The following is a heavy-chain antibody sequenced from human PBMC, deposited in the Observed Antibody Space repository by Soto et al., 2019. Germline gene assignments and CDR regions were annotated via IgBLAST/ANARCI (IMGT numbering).Heavy chain of an antibody. V-gene: IGHV1-58*01. J-gene: IGHJ6*02. CDR3: AADLGYCSGGSCSGRYYYYYYGMDV. Sequence: QMQLVQSGPEVKKPGTSVKVSCKASGFTFTSSAVQWVRQARGQRLEWIGWIVVGSGNTNYAQKFQERVTITRDMATSTAYMELRSLRSEDTAVYYCAADLGYCSGGSCSGRYYYYYYGMDVWGQGTTVTVSS. D-gene: IGHD2-15*01. CDR1: GFTFTSSA. CDR2: IVVGSGNT.